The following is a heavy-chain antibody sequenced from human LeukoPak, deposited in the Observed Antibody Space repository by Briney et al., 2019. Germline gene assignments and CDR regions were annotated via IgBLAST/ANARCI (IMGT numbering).Heavy chain of an antibody. Sequence: GESLKISCKGSGYSFTSYWIGWVRQMPGKGLEWMGIIYPGDSDTRYSPSFQGQVTISADKSISTAYLQWSSLKASDTAMYYCARGLAVLRYFDWLLGNWFDPWGQGTLVTVSS. CDR3: ARGLAVLRYFDWLLGNWFDP. J-gene: IGHJ5*02. CDR2: IYPGDSDT. V-gene: IGHV5-51*01. D-gene: IGHD3-9*01. CDR1: GYSFTSYW.